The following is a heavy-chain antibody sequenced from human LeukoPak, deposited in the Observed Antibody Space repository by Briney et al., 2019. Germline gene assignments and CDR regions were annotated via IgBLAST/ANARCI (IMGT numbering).Heavy chain of an antibody. J-gene: IGHJ4*02. CDR3: ARVHVGQLPYFDY. V-gene: IGHV4-4*02. CDR2: IYHSGST. D-gene: IGHD2-2*01. Sequence: SETLSLTCAVSGGSISSSNWWGWVRQPPGKGLEWIGEIYHSGSTNYNPSLKSRVTISVDKSKNQFSLKLSSVTAADTAVYYCARVHVGQLPYFDYWGQGTLVTVSS. CDR1: GGSISSSNW.